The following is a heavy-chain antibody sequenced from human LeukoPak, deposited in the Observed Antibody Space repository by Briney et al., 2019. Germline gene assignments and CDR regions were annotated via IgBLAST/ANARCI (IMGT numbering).Heavy chain of an antibody. CDR3: AKDTASSGYSYFRYYSDY. D-gene: IGHD3-22*01. V-gene: IGHV3-9*01. Sequence: GRSLRLSCAASGFTFDDYAMHWVRQAPGKGLEWVSGISWNSGSIGYADSVKGRFTISRDNAKNSLYLQMNSLRAEDTALYYCAKDTASSGYSYFRYYSDYWGQGTLVTVSS. CDR2: ISWNSGSI. J-gene: IGHJ4*02. CDR1: GFTFDDYA.